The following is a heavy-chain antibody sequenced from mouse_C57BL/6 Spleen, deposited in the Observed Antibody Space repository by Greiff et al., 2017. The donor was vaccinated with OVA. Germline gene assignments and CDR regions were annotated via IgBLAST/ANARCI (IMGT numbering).Heavy chain of an antibody. CDR3: ARTRKVYYGGCLAY. V-gene: IGHV2-2*01. D-gene: IGHD2-1*01. Sequence: QVQLQQSGPGLVQPSQSLSITCTVSGFSLTSYGVHWVRQSPGKGLEWLGVIWSGGSTDYNAAFISRLSISKDNSKSQVFFKMNSLQADDTAIYYWARTRKVYYGGCLAYWGQGTLVTVSA. CDR1: GFSLTSYG. CDR2: IWSGGST. J-gene: IGHJ3*01.